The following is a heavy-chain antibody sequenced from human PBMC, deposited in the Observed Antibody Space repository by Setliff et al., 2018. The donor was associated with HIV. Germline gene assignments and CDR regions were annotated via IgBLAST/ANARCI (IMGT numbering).Heavy chain of an antibody. CDR3: ARDNVDSDSRTYLHH. CDR2: ILPIFNKV. CDR1: GGSFSSYA. J-gene: IGHJ5*02. Sequence: SVKVSCKASGGSFSSYALHWVRQAPGQGLEWMGNILPIFNKVNYAQKFRGRVIITADKSTSTAYMELSSLTSDDAAVYFCARDNVDSDSRTYLHHWGQGTLVTVSS. D-gene: IGHD3-22*01. V-gene: IGHV1-69*04.